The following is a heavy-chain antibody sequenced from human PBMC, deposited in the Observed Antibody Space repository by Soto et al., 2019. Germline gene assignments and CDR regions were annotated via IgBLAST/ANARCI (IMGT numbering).Heavy chain of an antibody. J-gene: IGHJ5*02. CDR2: LDPEDGET. D-gene: IGHD3-3*01. CDR3: ATLSNDFWSGPNNWFDP. CDR1: GYTLTELS. Sequence: ASVKVSCKVSGYTLTELSMHWVRHAPGKGLEWMGGLDPEDGETIYAQKFQGRVTMTEDTSTDTAYMALSSLSSEDTAVYYCATLSNDFWSGPNNWFDPWGQGTLVTVCS. V-gene: IGHV1-24*01.